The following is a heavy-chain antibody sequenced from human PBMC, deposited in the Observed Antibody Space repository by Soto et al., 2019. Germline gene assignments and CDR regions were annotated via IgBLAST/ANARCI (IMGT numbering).Heavy chain of an antibody. CDR3: TTGLPAAGWAFDI. CDR2: IKSKTDGGTT. J-gene: IGHJ3*02. V-gene: IGHV3-15*01. Sequence: GGPLRLSCAASGFTFSNAWMSWVRQAPGKGLEWVGRIKSKTDGGTTDYAAPVKGRFTISRDDSKNSLYLQMYSLKTEETAVYYCTTGLPAAGWAFDIWGQGTMVTVSS. CDR1: GFTFSNAW. D-gene: IGHD2-2*01.